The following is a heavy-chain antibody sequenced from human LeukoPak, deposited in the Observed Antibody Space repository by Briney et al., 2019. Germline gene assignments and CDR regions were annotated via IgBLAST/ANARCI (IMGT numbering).Heavy chain of an antibody. CDR2: IKQDGSEK. J-gene: IGHJ3*02. CDR3: SGYCSSTSCYTDAFDI. CDR1: GFTFSSYW. Sequence: GGSLRLSCAASGFTFSSYWMSWVRQAPGKGLGWVANIKQDGSEKYYVDSVKGRFTISRDNAKNSLYLQMNSLRAEDTAVYYCSGYCSSTSCYTDAFDIWGQGTMVTVSS. D-gene: IGHD2-2*02. V-gene: IGHV3-7*01.